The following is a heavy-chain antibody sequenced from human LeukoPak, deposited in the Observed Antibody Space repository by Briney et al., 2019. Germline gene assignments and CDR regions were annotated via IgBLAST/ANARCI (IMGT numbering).Heavy chain of an antibody. CDR2: IYPGDSDT. CDR1: GYSFASYW. D-gene: IGHD3-22*01. Sequence: GESLKISCKGSGYSFASYWIGWVRQMPGEGLEWMGIIYPGDSDTRYSPSFRGQVTISADKSISTAYLQWSSLKASDTAIYYCATTLDSSGYYYFDYWGQGALVTVSS. CDR3: ATTLDSSGYYYFDY. V-gene: IGHV5-51*01. J-gene: IGHJ4*02.